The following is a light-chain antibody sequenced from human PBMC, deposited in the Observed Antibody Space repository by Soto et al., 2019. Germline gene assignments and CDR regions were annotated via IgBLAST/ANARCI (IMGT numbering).Light chain of an antibody. J-gene: IGKJ2*01. Sequence: AIRMTQSPSSFSASTGDRVTITCRSSQGISSYLAWYQQKPGKAPKLLIYAASTLQSGGPSRFRGSGSGPDFTLTLCLLQSEYFANYYCQQYYSYPSTFGQGTQLEIK. CDR3: QQYYSYPST. CDR1: QGISSY. CDR2: AAS. V-gene: IGKV1-8*01.